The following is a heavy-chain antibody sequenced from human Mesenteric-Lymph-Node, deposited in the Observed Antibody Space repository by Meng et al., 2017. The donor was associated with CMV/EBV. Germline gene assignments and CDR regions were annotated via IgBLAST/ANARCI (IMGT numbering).Heavy chain of an antibody. CDR2: IHYSGST. Sequence: SETLSLTCTVSGGSISSYYWSWIRQPPEKGLEWIGYIHYSGSTNYNPSLKSRVTISVDTSKNQFSLKLTSVTAADTAVYYCARGSKSRSVRILERGFSYYGMDVWGQGTTVTVSS. CDR3: ARGSKSRSVRILERGFSYYGMDV. D-gene: IGHD6-25*01. CDR1: GGSISSYY. J-gene: IGHJ6*02. V-gene: IGHV4-59*01.